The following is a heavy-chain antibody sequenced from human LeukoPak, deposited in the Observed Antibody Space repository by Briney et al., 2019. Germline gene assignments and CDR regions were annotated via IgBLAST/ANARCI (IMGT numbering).Heavy chain of an antibody. J-gene: IGHJ3*02. CDR1: GFTFSSYA. CDR2: ISYDGSNK. V-gene: IGHV3-30-3*01. CDR3: ARVDTAMGWAFDI. D-gene: IGHD5-18*01. Sequence: PGGSLRLSCAASGFTFSSYAMHWVRQAPGKGLEWVAVISYDGSNKYYADSVKGRFTISRDNSKNTLYLQMNSLRAEDTAVYYCARVDTAMGWAFDIWGQGTMVTVSS.